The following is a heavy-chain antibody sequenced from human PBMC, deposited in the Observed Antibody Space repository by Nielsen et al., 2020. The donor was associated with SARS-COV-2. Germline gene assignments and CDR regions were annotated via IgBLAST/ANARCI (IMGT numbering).Heavy chain of an antibody. CDR2: ISSSSSYT. J-gene: IGHJ4*02. V-gene: IGHV3-11*05. D-gene: IGHD3-22*01. CDR1: GFTFSDYY. CDR3: AKDSYDTFDY. Sequence: GESLKISCAASGFTFSDYYMSWIRQAPGKGLEWVSYISSSSSYTNYADSVKGRFTISRDNAKNSLYLQMNSLRAEDTALYYCAKDSYDTFDYWGQGTLVTVSS.